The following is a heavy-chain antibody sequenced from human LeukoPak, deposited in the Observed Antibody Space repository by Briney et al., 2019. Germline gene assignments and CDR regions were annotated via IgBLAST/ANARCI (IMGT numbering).Heavy chain of an antibody. D-gene: IGHD3-22*01. J-gene: IGHJ4*02. V-gene: IGHV3-23*01. CDR1: GFTFANYA. Sequence: PGGSLRLSCAASGFTFANYATSWVRQAPGRGLEWVSTIGGGANTYHADSVQGRFTISRDNSKNTLYLQMNSLRAGDTAVYYCAKGLGYSPATLYDYWGQGTLVTVSS. CDR3: AKGLGYSPATLYDY. CDR2: IGGGANT.